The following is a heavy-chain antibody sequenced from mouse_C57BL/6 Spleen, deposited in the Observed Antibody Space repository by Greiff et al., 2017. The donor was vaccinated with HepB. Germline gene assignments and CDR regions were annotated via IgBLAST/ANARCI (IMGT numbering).Heavy chain of an antibody. CDR3: ARRGYGSSAWCAY. J-gene: IGHJ3*01. V-gene: IGHV1-54*01. CDR2: INPGSGGT. D-gene: IGHD1-1*01. Sequence: QVQLQQSGAELVRPGTSVKVSCKASGYAFTNYLIEWVKQRPGQGLEWIGVINPGSGGTNYNEKFKGKATLTADKSSSTAYMQLSSLTSEDSAVYFCARRGYGSSAWCAYWGQGTLVTVSA. CDR1: GYAFTNYL.